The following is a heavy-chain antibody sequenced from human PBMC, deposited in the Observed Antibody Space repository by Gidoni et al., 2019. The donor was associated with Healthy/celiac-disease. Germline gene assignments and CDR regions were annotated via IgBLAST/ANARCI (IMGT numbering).Heavy chain of an antibody. CDR3: ARDTDY. V-gene: IGHV3-30-3*01. CDR1: GFTFSSYA. CDR2: ISYDGSNK. Sequence: QVQLVESGGGVVQPGRSLRLSCAASGFTFSSYAMHWVRQAPGKGLEWVAVISYDGSNKYYADSVKGRFTISRDKSKNTLYLQMNSLRAEDTAVYYCARDTDYWGQGTLVTVSS. J-gene: IGHJ4*02.